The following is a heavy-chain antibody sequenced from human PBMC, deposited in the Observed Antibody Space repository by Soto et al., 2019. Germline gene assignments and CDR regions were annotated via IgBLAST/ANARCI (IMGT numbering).Heavy chain of an antibody. J-gene: IGHJ6*02. Sequence: GASVKVSCKASGYTFTSYEINWVRQATGQGLEWMGWMNPNSGNTGYAQKFQERVTITRDMSTSTAYMELSSLRSEDTAVYYCAADKLMGGGYSLDVWGQGTTVTVSS. V-gene: IGHV1-8*01. CDR2: MNPNSGNT. CDR3: AADKLMGGGYSLDV. CDR1: GYTFTSYE. D-gene: IGHD3-22*01.